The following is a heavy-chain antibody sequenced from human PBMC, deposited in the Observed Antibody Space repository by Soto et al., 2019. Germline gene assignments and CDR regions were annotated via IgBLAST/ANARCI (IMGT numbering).Heavy chain of an antibody. CDR1: GGSISSGAYY. CDR2: IYYSGST. J-gene: IGHJ5*02. D-gene: IGHD3-3*01. CDR3: ARASYYDSFGWFDP. Sequence: QVQLQESGPGLVKPSQTLSLTCTVSGGSISSGAYYWSWIRQHPGKGLEWIGYIYYSGSTYYNPSLRSRVTISVDTSKNQFSLNLSSVTAADTAVYYCARASYYDSFGWFDPWGQGALVTVSS. V-gene: IGHV4-31*03.